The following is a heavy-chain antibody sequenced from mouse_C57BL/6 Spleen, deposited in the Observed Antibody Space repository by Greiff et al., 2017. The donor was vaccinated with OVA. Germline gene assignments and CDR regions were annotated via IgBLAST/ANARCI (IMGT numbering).Heavy chain of an antibody. CDR2: IYPGDGDT. V-gene: IGHV1-82*01. J-gene: IGHJ2*01. D-gene: IGHD1-1*01. CDR1: GYAFSSSW. CDR3: ARWSTTVGYFDY. Sequence: QVQLQQSGPELVKPGASVKISCKASGYAFSSSWMNWVKQRPGKGLEWIGRIYPGDGDTNYNGKFKGKATLTADKSSSTAYMQLSSLTSEDSAVYYCARWSTTVGYFDYWGQGTLSQSPQ.